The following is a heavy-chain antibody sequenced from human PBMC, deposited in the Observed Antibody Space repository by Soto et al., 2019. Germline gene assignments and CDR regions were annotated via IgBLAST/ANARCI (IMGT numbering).Heavy chain of an antibody. CDR3: AKRPGPDYDILTGYHYYYGMDV. CDR1: GFTFSSYG. J-gene: IGHJ6*02. Sequence: QVQLVESGGGVVQPGRSLRLSCAASGFTFSSYGMHWVRQAPGKGLEWVAVISYDGSNKYYADSVKGRFTISRDNSKNTLYLQMNSLRAEDTAVYYCAKRPGPDYDILTGYHYYYGMDVWGQGTTVTVSS. D-gene: IGHD3-9*01. V-gene: IGHV3-30*18. CDR2: ISYDGSNK.